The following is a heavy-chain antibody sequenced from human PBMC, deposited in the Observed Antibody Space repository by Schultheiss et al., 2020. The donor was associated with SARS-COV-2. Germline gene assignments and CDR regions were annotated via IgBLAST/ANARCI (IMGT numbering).Heavy chain of an antibody. V-gene: IGHV3-23*01. CDR1: GFTFSSYS. J-gene: IGHJ6*02. CDR3: ARVRVTGGGSGSYYHLYYYYGMDV. CDR2: ISGSGGST. Sequence: GGSLRLSCAASGFTFSSYSMNWVRQAPGKGLEWVSAISGSGGSTYYADSVKGRFTISRDNSENTLYLQMNSLRAEDTAVYYCARVRVTGGGSGSYYHLYYYYGMDVWGQGTTVTVSS. D-gene: IGHD3-10*01.